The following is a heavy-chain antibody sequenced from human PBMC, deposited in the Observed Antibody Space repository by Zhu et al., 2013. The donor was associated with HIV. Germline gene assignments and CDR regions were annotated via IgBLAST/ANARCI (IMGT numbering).Heavy chain of an antibody. CDR1: GYTFTGYY. CDR3: ARGAVVVAATLRGVGPNWFDP. CDR2: INPNSGGT. J-gene: IGHJ5*02. Sequence: QVQLVQSGAEVKKPGASVKVSCKASGYTFTGYYMHWVRQAPGQGLEWMGWINPNSGGTNYAQKFQGRVTMTRDTSISTAYMELSRLRSDDTAVYYCARGAVVVAATLRGVGPNWFDPWGQGTLVTVSS. D-gene: IGHD2-15*01. V-gene: IGHV1-2*02.